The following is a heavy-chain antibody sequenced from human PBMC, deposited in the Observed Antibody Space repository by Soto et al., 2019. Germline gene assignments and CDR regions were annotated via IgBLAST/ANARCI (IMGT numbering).Heavy chain of an antibody. CDR2: INPNNGAT. J-gene: IGHJ5*02. D-gene: IGHD1-1*01. CDR1: RYIFTAYF. V-gene: IGHV1-2*02. CDR3: ASHDPGARFDP. Sequence: QVQLVQSGAEVKKPGASVKVSCKAPRYIFTAYFMHWVRQAPGQGLEWMGWINPNNGATHYGLSFQGRVTMSRDTSISTAYMELSSLVSDETAVYYCASHDPGARFDPWGQGTLVIVSS.